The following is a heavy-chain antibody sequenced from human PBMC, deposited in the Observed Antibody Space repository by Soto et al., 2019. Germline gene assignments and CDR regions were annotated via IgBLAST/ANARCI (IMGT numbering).Heavy chain of an antibody. V-gene: IGHV1-18*01. J-gene: IGHJ5*02. CDR2: ISAYNGNT. D-gene: IGHD6-13*01. Sequence: ASVKVSCKASGYTFTSYGISWVRQAPGQGLEWMGWISAYNGNTNYAQKLRGRVTMTTDTSTSTAYMELRSLRSDDTAVYYCARAGIDAAGKNNWFDPWGQGTLVTVSS. CDR1: GYTFTSYG. CDR3: ARAGIDAAGKNNWFDP.